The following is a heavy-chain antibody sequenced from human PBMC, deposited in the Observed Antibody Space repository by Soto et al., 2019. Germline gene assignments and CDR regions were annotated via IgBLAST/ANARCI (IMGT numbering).Heavy chain of an antibody. Sequence: QVQLVESGGCVVQPGRSLRLSCAASGFTFSSYAMHWVRQAPGKGLEWVAVISYDGSNKYYADSVKGRFTISRDNSKNTLYLQMNSLRAEDTAVYYCARENWNYSTDYGMDVWGQGTTVTVSS. V-gene: IGHV3-30-3*01. CDR1: GFTFSSYA. CDR3: ARENWNYSTDYGMDV. J-gene: IGHJ6*02. D-gene: IGHD1-7*01. CDR2: ISYDGSNK.